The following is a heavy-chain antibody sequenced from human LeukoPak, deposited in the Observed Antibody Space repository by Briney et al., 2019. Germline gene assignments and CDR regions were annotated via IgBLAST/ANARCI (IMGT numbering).Heavy chain of an antibody. D-gene: IGHD3-10*01. CDR3: ARDRGGGSGTYYILY. CDR1: GYTFTDYY. Sequence: ASDTVSCKASGYTFTDYYMHFVRQAPGQGLEWLGWINPNNGGTNYARKFQGRVTMTRDTSISTAYMELSSLRSDDTAVYYCARDRGGGSGTYYILYWGLGSLVTVSS. J-gene: IGHJ4*02. CDR2: INPNNGGT. V-gene: IGHV1-2*02.